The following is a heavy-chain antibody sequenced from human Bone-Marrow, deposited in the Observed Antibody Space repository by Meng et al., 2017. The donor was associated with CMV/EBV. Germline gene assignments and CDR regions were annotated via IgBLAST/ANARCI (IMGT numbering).Heavy chain of an antibody. D-gene: IGHD6-13*01. CDR3: ARRGGRGIAAAAGPRVWFDP. J-gene: IGHJ5*02. CDR2: SYHDGNT. Sequence: SETLSLTCIVSGGSISSTNYFWAWIRQPPGKGLEWIGSSYHDGNTYYKSSLKSRVTISVDTSKNQFSLKLSSVTAADTAVYYCARRGGRGIAAAAGPRVWFDPWGQGTLVTVSS. V-gene: IGHV4-39*07. CDR1: GGSISSTNYF.